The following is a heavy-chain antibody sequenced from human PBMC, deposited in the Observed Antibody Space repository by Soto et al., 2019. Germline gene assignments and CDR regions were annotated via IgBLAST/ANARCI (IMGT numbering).Heavy chain of an antibody. D-gene: IGHD3-10*01. Sequence: HLVQSGPEVKKPGAPITVSCKTSGDTFTNFGLSWVRQAPGQGLEWMGWIATYNSNRNYAQKFQGRLTLTTDTSTSTAYMELKSLGYDDMAVYYCARVLRGVVNWFDPWGQGTLVTVSS. J-gene: IGHJ5*02. CDR1: GDTFTNFG. CDR2: IATYNSNR. V-gene: IGHV1-18*03. CDR3: ARVLRGVVNWFDP.